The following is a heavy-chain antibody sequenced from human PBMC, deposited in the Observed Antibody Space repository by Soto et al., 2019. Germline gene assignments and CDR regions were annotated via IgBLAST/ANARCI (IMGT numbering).Heavy chain of an antibody. CDR1: GGSISSGGYY. V-gene: IGHV4-31*03. CDR3: ARIQYCSGGSCKLDWYFDL. D-gene: IGHD2-15*01. Sequence: QVQLQESGPGLVKPSQTLSLTCTVSGGSISSGGYYWSWIRQHPGKALEWIGYIYYSGSTYYNPSSMSRVTISVDTSKNQFSLKVSSVTAADTAVYYCARIQYCSGGSCKLDWYFDLWGRVTLVTVSS. CDR2: IYYSGST. J-gene: IGHJ2*01.